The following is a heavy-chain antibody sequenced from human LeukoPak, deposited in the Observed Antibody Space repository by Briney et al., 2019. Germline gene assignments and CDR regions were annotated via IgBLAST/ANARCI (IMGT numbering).Heavy chain of an antibody. V-gene: IGHV3-30*02. CDR3: AKGESGIQLWFSPDY. CDR1: GFTFSSYG. D-gene: IGHD5-18*01. J-gene: IGHJ4*02. Sequence: QTGGSLRLSCAASGFTFSSYGMHWVRQAPGKGLEWVAFIRYDGSNKYYADSVKGRFTISRDNSKNTLYLQMNSLRAEDTAVYYCAKGESGIQLWFSPDYWGQGTLVTVSS. CDR2: IRYDGSNK.